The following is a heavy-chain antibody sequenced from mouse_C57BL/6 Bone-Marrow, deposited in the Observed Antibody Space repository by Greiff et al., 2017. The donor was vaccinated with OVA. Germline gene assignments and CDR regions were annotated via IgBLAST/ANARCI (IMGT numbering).Heavy chain of an antibody. Sequence: QVQLQQPGAELVMPGASVKLSCKASGYTFTSYWMHWVKQRPGQGLEWIGEIDPSDSYTNYNQKFKGKSTLTVDKSSSTAYMQLSSLTSDDSAVYYCARPFYYYGSSWFAYWGQGTLVTVSA. J-gene: IGHJ3*01. CDR3: ARPFYYYGSSWFAY. CDR1: GYTFTSYW. V-gene: IGHV1-69*01. D-gene: IGHD1-1*01. CDR2: IDPSDSYT.